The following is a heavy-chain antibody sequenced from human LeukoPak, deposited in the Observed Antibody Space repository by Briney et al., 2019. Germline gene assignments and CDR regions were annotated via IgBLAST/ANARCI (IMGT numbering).Heavy chain of an antibody. J-gene: IGHJ4*02. V-gene: IGHV3-48*01. CDR2: ISSSSSTI. D-gene: IGHD3-22*01. CDR1: GFTFSSYS. Sequence: PGGSLRLSCAASGFTFSSYSMNWVRQAPGKGLEWVSYISSSSSTIYYADSVKGRFTISRDNSKNTLYLQMNSLRAEDTAVYYWAKDSRGYQDYFDYWGQGTLVTVSS. CDR3: AKDSRGYQDYFDY.